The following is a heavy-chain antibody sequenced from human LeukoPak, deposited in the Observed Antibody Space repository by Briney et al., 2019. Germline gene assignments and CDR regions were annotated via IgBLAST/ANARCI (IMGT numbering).Heavy chain of an antibody. J-gene: IGHJ6*02. D-gene: IGHD1-1*01. CDR1: GFTFSSYG. CDR3: ARALVTVQVERRVYYQYYGMDV. V-gene: IGHV3-30*03. CDR2: ISYDGSNK. Sequence: GRSLRLSCAASGFTFSSYGMHWVRQAPGKGLEWVAVISYDGSNKYYADSVKGRFTISRDNSKNTLYLQMNSLRAEDTAVYYCARALVTVQVERRVYYQYYGMDVWGQGTTVTVSS.